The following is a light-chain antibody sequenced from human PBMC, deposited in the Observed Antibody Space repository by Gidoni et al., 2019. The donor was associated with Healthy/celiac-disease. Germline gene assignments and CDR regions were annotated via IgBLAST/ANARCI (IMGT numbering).Light chain of an antibody. Sequence: DIQMTQSSSSLSASVGDRVLITCRASQSISSYLYWYQQKPGKATKLLIYSASSLQSGVPSRFSGSGSRTDFTLTISSMQPEDFATYYCQQSYSTPYTFXXXTKLEIK. V-gene: IGKV1-39*01. CDR1: QSISSY. J-gene: IGKJ2*01. CDR3: QQSYSTPYT. CDR2: SAS.